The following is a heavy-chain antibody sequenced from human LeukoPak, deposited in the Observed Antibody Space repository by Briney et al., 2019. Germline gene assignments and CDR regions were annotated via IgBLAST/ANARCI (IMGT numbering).Heavy chain of an antibody. V-gene: IGHV4-59*01. CDR1: GDSMTDYF. CDR3: ARDGGPLYHTGTGYYRAFDI. Sequence: SETLSLTCTVSGDSMTDYFWSWIRQPPGKGLEYIGDVFYTGSTKYNPSLKSRVSISVDTSKKQVSLNLRSVTAADTAVYYCARDGGPLYHTGTGYYRAFDIWGPGTMVAVSP. CDR2: VFYTGST. J-gene: IGHJ3*02. D-gene: IGHD3-9*01.